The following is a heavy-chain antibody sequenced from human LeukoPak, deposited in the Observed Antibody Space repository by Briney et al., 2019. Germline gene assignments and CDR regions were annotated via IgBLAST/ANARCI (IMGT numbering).Heavy chain of an antibody. CDR1: GYTFTSYG. CDR2: ISAYNGNT. D-gene: IGHD3-10*01. J-gene: IGHJ3*02. Sequence: GASVKASCKASGYTFTSYGISWVRQAPGQGLEWMGWISAYNGNTNYAQKLQGRVTMTTDTSTSTAYMELRSLRSDDTAVYYCASEYGSGTNDAFDIWGQGTMVTVSS. CDR3: ASEYGSGTNDAFDI. V-gene: IGHV1-18*01.